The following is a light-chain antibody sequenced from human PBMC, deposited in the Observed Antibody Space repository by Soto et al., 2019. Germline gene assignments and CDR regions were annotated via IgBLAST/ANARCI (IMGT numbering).Light chain of an antibody. CDR2: ANN. CDR3: QSYDRSLSGSFV. CDR1: SSNIGTGYD. Sequence: QSVLTQPPSVSGAPGQRVTISCTGTSSNIGTGYDVHWYQQLPGTAPKLLIYANNNRPSGVPGRFSGSKSGTSASLAITGLQAEDEADYYCQSYDRSLSGSFVFGTGTKLTVL. J-gene: IGLJ1*01. V-gene: IGLV1-40*01.